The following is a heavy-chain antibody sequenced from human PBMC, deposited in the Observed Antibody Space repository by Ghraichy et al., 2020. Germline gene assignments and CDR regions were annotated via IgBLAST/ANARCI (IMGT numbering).Heavy chain of an antibody. CDR1: GGSISTYY. CDR2: IYNSGSP. CDR3: SRGVELVATIPWYLDP. Sequence: SETLSLTCTVSGGSISTYYWSWIRQPPGKGLEWIGYIYNSGSPNYSPSLKSRVTISLDTSKNQFSLKLSSWTAADTAVYYCSRGVELVATIPWYLDPGGQGTLVTVTS. D-gene: IGHD5-12*01. V-gene: IGHV4-59*01. J-gene: IGHJ5*02.